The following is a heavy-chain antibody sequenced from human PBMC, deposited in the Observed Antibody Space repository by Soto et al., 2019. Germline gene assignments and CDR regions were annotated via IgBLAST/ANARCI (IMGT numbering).Heavy chain of an antibody. V-gene: IGHV3-7*01. CDR1: GFTFSSYG. Sequence: SLRLSCAASGFTFSSYGMSWVRQAPGKGLEWVANIKQDGSEKYYVDSVKGRFIISRDNAKNTLYLQMNSLRAEDTAVYYCARFGAATVAFDIWGQGTMVTVSS. J-gene: IGHJ3*02. D-gene: IGHD4-17*01. CDR2: IKQDGSEK. CDR3: ARFGAATVAFDI.